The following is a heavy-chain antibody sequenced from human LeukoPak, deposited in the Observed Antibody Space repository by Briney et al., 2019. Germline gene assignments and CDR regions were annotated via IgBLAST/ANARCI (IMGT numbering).Heavy chain of an antibody. V-gene: IGHV4-59*01. Sequence: SETLSLTCTVSGGSISSYYWSWIRQPPGKGLEWIGYIHYSGSTHYNPSLKSRVTISVDTSKNQFSLKLRYVTAADTAVYYCARHVSTGYYYMDVWGKGTTVTISS. J-gene: IGHJ6*03. CDR1: GGSISSYY. CDR2: IHYSGST. CDR3: ARHVSTGYYYMDV.